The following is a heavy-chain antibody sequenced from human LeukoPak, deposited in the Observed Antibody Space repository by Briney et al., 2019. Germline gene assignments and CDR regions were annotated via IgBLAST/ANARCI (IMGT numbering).Heavy chain of an antibody. CDR2: FDPEDGET. Sequence: GASVKVSCKVSGYTLTELSMHWVRQAPGKGLVWMGGFDPEDGETIYAQKFQGRVTMTEDTSTDTAYMELSSLRSEDTAVYYCATDSSGYYDAFDIWGQGTMVTVSS. D-gene: IGHD3-22*01. CDR3: ATDSSGYYDAFDI. CDR1: GYTLTELS. J-gene: IGHJ3*02. V-gene: IGHV1-24*01.